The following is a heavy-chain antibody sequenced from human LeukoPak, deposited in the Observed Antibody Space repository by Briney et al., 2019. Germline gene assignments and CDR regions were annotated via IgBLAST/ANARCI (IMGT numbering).Heavy chain of an antibody. V-gene: IGHV4-39*01. D-gene: IGHD3-22*01. J-gene: IGHJ4*02. CDR3: ARTERTYYYDSSGYYDY. CDR1: GGSISSSSYY. Sequence: SETLSLTCTVSGGSISSSSYYWGWIRQPPGKGLEWIGSIYYSGSTYYTPSLKSRVTISVDTSKNQFSLKLSSVTAADTAVYYCARTERTYYYDSSGYYDYWGQGTLVTVSS. CDR2: IYYSGST.